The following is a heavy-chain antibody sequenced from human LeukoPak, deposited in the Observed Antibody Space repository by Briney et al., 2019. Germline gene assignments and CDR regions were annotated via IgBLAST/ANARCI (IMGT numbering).Heavy chain of an antibody. CDR3: ARLPAYYDFWSGYSHYYYYMDV. Sequence: GGSLRLPCAASGFTFSSYWMSWVRQAPGKGLEWVANIKQDGSEKYYVDSVKGRFTISRDNAKNSLYLQMNSLRAEDTAVYYCARLPAYYDFWSGYSHYYYYMDVWGKGTTVTVSS. CDR2: IKQDGSEK. CDR1: GFTFSSYW. D-gene: IGHD3-3*01. V-gene: IGHV3-7*01. J-gene: IGHJ6*03.